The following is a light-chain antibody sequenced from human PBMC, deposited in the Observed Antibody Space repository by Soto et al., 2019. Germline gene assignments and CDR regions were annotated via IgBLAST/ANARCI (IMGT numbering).Light chain of an antibody. CDR2: AAS. Sequence: DIQMTQSPSSLSASAGDTVTITCRSSQRISDYLNWYQQIPGKAPKLLIYAASTLQSGVPSRFGGSGFGTDFTLTISSLQPEDFATYYCQQSYSMPLTFGGGTKVDI. V-gene: IGKV1-39*01. CDR3: QQSYSMPLT. J-gene: IGKJ4*01. CDR1: QRISDY.